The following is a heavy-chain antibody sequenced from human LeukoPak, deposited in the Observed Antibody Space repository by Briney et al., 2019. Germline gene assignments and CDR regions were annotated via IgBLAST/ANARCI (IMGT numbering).Heavy chain of an antibody. CDR1: GFTFSSYA. Sequence: GGSLRLSCAASGFTFSSYAMNWVRQAPGKGLEWVSAISGSGGSTYYADSVKGRFTISRDNAKNTVYLQMNSLRAEDTAVYYCAKEGGVVVVPAATFDPWGQGTLVAVSS. D-gene: IGHD2-2*01. CDR3: AKEGGVVVVPAATFDP. V-gene: IGHV3-23*01. CDR2: ISGSGGST. J-gene: IGHJ5*02.